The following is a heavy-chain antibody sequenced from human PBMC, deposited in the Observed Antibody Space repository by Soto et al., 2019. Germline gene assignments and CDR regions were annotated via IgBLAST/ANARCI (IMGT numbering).Heavy chain of an antibody. CDR1: GYTFTSYA. Sequence: GASVKVSCKASGYTFTSYAMHWVRQAPGQRLEWMGWINAGNGNTKYSQKFQGRVTITRDTSASTAYMELSSLRSEDTAVYYCARARITIFGVADGMDVWGQGTTVTVSS. J-gene: IGHJ6*02. CDR3: ARARITIFGVADGMDV. CDR2: INAGNGNT. D-gene: IGHD3-3*01. V-gene: IGHV1-3*01.